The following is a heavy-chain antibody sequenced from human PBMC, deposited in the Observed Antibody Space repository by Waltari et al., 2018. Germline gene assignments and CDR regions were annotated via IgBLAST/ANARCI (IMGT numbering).Heavy chain of an antibody. CDR3: ARDTIFYGSGSYDP. J-gene: IGHJ5*02. Sequence: QLVESGGGLVKHGSSLRLSCAASGFSFSDCNMHWLRRAPGKGLEWVSSISSKSTYIYYADSVRGRFSISRDNAENSLFLQMNNLRGEDTAVYYCARDTIFYGSGSYDPWGQGTRVTVSS. V-gene: IGHV3-21*01. CDR1: GFSFSDCN. D-gene: IGHD3-10*01. CDR2: ISSKSTYI.